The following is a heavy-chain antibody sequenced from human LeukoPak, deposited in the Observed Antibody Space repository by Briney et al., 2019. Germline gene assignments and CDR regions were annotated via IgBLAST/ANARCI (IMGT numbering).Heavy chain of an antibody. V-gene: IGHV4-30-4*01. Sequence: PSETLSLTCTVSGGSISSGDYYWSWIRQPPGKGLEWIGYIYYSGSTYYNPSLKSRVTISVDTSKNQFSLKLSSVTAADTAVYYCAREVRDGYTIDYWGQGTLVTVSS. D-gene: IGHD5-24*01. J-gene: IGHJ4*02. CDR1: GGSISSGDYY. CDR2: IYYSGST. CDR3: AREVRDGYTIDY.